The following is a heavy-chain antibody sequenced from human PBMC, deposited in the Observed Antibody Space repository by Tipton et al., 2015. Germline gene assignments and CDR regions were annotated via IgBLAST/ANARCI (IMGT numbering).Heavy chain of an antibody. J-gene: IGHJ4*02. Sequence: TLSLTCTVSGDSISSSSYFWGWIRQPPGKGLEWIGSIYYSGSAYYNPSLKSRVSMSVDTSKNQISLKLTSATAADTTIYYCARHKDSGTYPLDYWGQGTLVTVSS. CDR2: IYYSGSA. V-gene: IGHV4-39*07. CDR3: ARHKDSGTYPLDY. CDR1: GDSISSSSYF. D-gene: IGHD3-10*01.